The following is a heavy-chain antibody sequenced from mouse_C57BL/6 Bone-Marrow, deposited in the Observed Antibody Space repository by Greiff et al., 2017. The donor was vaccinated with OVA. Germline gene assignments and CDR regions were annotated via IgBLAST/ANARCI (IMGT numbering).Heavy chain of an antibody. CDR1: GYAFSSSW. CDR2: IYPGDGDT. Sequence: VKLMESGPELVKPGASVKISCKASGYAFSSSWMNWVKQRPGKGLEWIGRIYPGDGDTNYNGKFKGKATLTADKSSSTAYMQLSSLTSEDSAVYFCARWTDYWGQGTSVTVSS. J-gene: IGHJ4*01. V-gene: IGHV1-82*01. CDR3: ARWTDY.